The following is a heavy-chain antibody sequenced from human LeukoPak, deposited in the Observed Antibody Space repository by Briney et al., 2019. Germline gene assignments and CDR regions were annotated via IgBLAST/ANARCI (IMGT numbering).Heavy chain of an antibody. Sequence: GGSLRLSCAASGFTFSSYEMNWVRQALGRGLEWVSYISSSGSTTYYADSVKGRFTISRDNSKNSLYLQMNSLRAEDTALYYCARDSYGSGYYYYMDVWGKGTTVTVSS. CDR2: ISSSGSTT. CDR3: ARDSYGSGYYYYMDV. V-gene: IGHV3-48*03. CDR1: GFTFSSYE. J-gene: IGHJ6*03. D-gene: IGHD3-10*01.